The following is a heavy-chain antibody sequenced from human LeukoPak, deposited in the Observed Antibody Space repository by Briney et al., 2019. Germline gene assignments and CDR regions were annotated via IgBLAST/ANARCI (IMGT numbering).Heavy chain of an antibody. V-gene: IGHV1-2*05. CDR1: GYTFTGYY. D-gene: IGHD3-22*01. Sequence: GASVKVSCKASGYTFTGYYMHWVSQAPGQGLEWMGRINPNSGGTNYAQKFQGRVTMTRDTSISTAYMVLSRLRSDDTGVYFCARYYYDSSGSDDAFDIWGQGTMVTVSS. J-gene: IGHJ3*02. CDR2: INPNSGGT. CDR3: ARYYYDSSGSDDAFDI.